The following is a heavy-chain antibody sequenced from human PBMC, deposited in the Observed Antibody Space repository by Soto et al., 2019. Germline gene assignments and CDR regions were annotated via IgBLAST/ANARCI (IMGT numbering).Heavy chain of an antibody. J-gene: IGHJ5*02. Sequence: SETRSPTRSISGGSFRSACFFSGWVRQVPGRGLEWIGHLFNTAPTSHSLPLRTRLNMSIHTSANLFSMKLRSVTAADTAIYYCGRGFYGSGGLDVWAPGALVPVSS. V-gene: IGHV4-31*03. CDR3: GRGFYGSGGLDV. D-gene: IGHD3-10*01. CDR2: LFNTAPT. CDR1: GGSFRSACFF.